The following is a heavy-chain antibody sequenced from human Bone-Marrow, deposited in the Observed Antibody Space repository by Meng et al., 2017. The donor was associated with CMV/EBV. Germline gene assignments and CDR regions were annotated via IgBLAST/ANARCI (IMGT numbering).Heavy chain of an antibody. CDR2: IYYSGST. D-gene: IGHD5-18*01. J-gene: IGHJ5*01. CDR1: RGYIISYY. CDR3: ARELGCRTAMATSRLNLFAS. Sequence: SATLALPWSVSRGYIISYYWSWIRQPTGKGLEWIGYIYYSGSTNYNPSLKSRVTISVDTSKNHFSLKLSSVTAADTAVYYCARELGCRTAMATSRLNLFASWGPGALVTGSS. V-gene: IGHV4-59*01.